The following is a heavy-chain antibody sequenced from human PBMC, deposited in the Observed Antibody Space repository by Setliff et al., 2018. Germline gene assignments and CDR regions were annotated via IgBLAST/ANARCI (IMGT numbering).Heavy chain of an antibody. CDR3: ARENGYCSGGACYFMFDY. CDR2: VYYSGTT. V-gene: IGHV4-59*01. CDR1: GGSISTYY. D-gene: IGHD2-15*01. Sequence: PSETLSLTCTVSGGSISTYYWSWIRQPPGKGLEFIGYVYYSGTTNYDPSLKSRVTMSVDTSKNQFSLKLSSVTAADTAMYYCARENGYCSGGACYFMFDYWGQGTLVTVSS. J-gene: IGHJ4*02.